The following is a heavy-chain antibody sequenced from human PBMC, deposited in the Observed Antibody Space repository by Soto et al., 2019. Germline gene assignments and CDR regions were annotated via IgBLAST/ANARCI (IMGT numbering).Heavy chain of an antibody. CDR1: GGSIGSGNYY. CDR2: MSYSGTT. V-gene: IGHV4-31*03. J-gene: IGHJ3*02. Sequence: SETLSLTCTVSGGSIGSGNYYWSWIRQHPGKGLEWIAYMSYSGTTYYNPSLKTRVIISLDTSTNQFSLKLSSVTAADTAVYFCARYCSGGTCQYAFDIWGQGTMVTVSS. D-gene: IGHD2-15*01. CDR3: ARYCSGGTCQYAFDI.